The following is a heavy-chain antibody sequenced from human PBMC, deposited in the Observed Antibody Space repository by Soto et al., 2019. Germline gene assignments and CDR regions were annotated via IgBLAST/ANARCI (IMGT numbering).Heavy chain of an antibody. CDR3: ARHENYYYAYYGMDV. Sequence: GESLKISCQASGYSFTTYWIAWVRQKPGKGLEWMGITHPGESQTRYSPSFQGQVTISFDRSTSTAYLQWSSLKASDTAIYYCARHENYYYAYYGMDVWGQGPTVTVSS. CDR1: GYSFTTYW. V-gene: IGHV5-51*01. J-gene: IGHJ6*02. CDR2: THPGESQT.